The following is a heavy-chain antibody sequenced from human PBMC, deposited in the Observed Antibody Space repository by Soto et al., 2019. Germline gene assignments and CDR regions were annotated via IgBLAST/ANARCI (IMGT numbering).Heavy chain of an antibody. Sequence: QVHLVQSGAEVKKPGASVKVSCTASGYTFTNFGISWVRQAPGQVLEWMGWNSSSNVNTNYAQKFLGRVNKTTDTSTSTAYMELRSLRSHDTAAYYCARGGTSIDYWGQGTLVTVSS. CDR1: GYTFTNFG. V-gene: IGHV1-18*01. D-gene: IGHD3-16*01. J-gene: IGHJ4*02. CDR2: NSSSNVNT. CDR3: ARGGTSIDY.